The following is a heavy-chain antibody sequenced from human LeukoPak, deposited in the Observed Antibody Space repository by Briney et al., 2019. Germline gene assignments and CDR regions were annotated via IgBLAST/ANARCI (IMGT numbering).Heavy chain of an antibody. CDR1: GYTFRTYG. V-gene: IGHV1-18*04. CDR2: ISGDNGDT. J-gene: IGHJ4*02. D-gene: IGHD3-22*01. CDR3: ARDFYYDSDGYYYY. Sequence: ASVKVSCKAYGYTFRTYGISWVRQAPGQGPEWMGWISGDNGDTKYAQKFQGRVTMTTDTSTSTAYMEVRSLRSDDTAVYYCARDFYYDSDGYYYYCGQGTLVTVSS.